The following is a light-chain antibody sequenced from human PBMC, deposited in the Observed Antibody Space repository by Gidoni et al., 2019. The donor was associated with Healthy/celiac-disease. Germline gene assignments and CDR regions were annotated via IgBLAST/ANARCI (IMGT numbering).Light chain of an antibody. Sequence: DIQMTQSPSTLSASVGDRVTITCRASQSISSWLAWYQQKPGKAPKLLIHKASSLESGVPSRFSGSGSGTEFTLTISSLQPDDFATYYCQQYNSYSPWTFXQXTKVEIK. J-gene: IGKJ1*01. CDR1: QSISSW. CDR3: QQYNSYSPWT. V-gene: IGKV1-5*03. CDR2: KAS.